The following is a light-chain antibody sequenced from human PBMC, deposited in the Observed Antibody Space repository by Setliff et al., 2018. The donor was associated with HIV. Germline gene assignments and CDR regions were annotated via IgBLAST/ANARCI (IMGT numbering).Light chain of an antibody. J-gene: IGLJ1*01. V-gene: IGLV2-14*01. CDR3: SSFTTTNALDV. CDR1: SSDVGGYNY. CDR2: EVT. Sequence: QSVLTQPASVSGSPGQSITISCTGTSSDVGGYNYVSWYQQHSGKAPKLIIYEVTNRPSGVSYRFSGSKSGNTASLTISGLQAEDEADYYCSSFTTTNALDVFGTGTKVTVL.